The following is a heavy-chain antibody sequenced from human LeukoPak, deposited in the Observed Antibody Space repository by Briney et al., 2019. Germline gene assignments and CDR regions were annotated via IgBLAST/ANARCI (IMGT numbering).Heavy chain of an antibody. CDR2: INPNSGGT. D-gene: IGHD2-2*01. V-gene: IGHV1-2*02. CDR1: GYTFTGYY. J-gene: IGHJ4*02. CDR3: ARERGHCSSTSCPKAHLGY. Sequence: ASVKVSCKASGYTFTGYYMHWVRQAPGQGLEWMGWINPNSGGTNYAQKFQGRVTMTRDTSISTAYMELSRLRSDDTAVYYCARERGHCSSTSCPKAHLGYWGQGTLVTVSS.